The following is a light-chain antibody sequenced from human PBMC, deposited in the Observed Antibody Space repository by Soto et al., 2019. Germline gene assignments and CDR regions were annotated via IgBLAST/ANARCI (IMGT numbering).Light chain of an antibody. Sequence: SPSFFSSSPVSGVTITCRTGQGSTTYFASYQQKPGRAPKLLIYAASTLQGGVPSRFSGSGSGTEFSLTISSLQPEDSATYYCQQPNSFPPTFGGGTKVDIK. J-gene: IGKJ4*01. CDR3: QQPNSFPPT. CDR2: AAS. CDR1: QGSTTY. V-gene: IGKV1-9*01.